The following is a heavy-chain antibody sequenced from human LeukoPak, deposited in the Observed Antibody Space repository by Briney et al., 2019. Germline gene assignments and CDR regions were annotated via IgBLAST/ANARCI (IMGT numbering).Heavy chain of an antibody. CDR1: VGTFSRYA. Sequence: ASVRVSRKASVGTFSRYAISWVRQTPGQGLEWMGGIIPIFGTANYAHKYQGRVTITTDESTSTAYMELSSLRSEDTAVYYCARNNYDSSGYFDYWGQGTLVTVSS. CDR2: IIPIFGTA. J-gene: IGHJ4*02. CDR3: ARNNYDSSGYFDY. V-gene: IGHV1-69*05. D-gene: IGHD3-22*01.